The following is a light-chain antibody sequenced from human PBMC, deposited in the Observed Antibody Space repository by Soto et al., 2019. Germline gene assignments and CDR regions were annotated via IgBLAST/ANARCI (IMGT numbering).Light chain of an antibody. V-gene: IGKV3-20*01. J-gene: IGKJ1*01. CDR1: QSVSSSY. Sequence: EIVLTQSPGTLSLSPGERATLSCRASQSVSSSYLAWYQQKPGQAPRLLIYGASSRATGIPDRFSGSGSGTDFTLTISRLELEDFAVYYCQQYGSSLTWTLGQGTKVDIK. CDR2: GAS. CDR3: QQYGSSLTWT.